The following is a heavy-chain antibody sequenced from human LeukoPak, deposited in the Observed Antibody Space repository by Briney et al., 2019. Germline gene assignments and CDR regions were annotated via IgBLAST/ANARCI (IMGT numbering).Heavy chain of an antibody. V-gene: IGHV4-59*13. Sequence: PSETLSLTCTVSGGSITDYYWGWMRQPPGKGLEWRGYGYSSGVSTHTPPPHTRVTTSVDTSQTQLSLPMSSVTSPHTAVYYCARDLKLVGSRGYYAFDIWGPGTTVTVSS. CDR2: GYSSGVS. D-gene: IGHD2-15*01. J-gene: IGHJ3*02. CDR1: GGSITDYY. CDR3: ARDLKLVGSRGYYAFDI.